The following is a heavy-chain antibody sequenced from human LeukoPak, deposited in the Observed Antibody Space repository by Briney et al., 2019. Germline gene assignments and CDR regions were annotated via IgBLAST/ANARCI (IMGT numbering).Heavy chain of an antibody. CDR3: ARDSPSLNIVVVPAGNYMDV. D-gene: IGHD2-2*01. V-gene: IGHV3-23*01. CDR2: ISGSGGST. J-gene: IGHJ6*03. Sequence: QTGGSLRLSCAASGFTFSSYAMSWVRQAPGKGLEWVSAISGSGGSTYYADSVKGRFTISRDNSKNTLYLQMNSLRAEDTAVYYCARDSPSLNIVVVPAGNYMDVWGKGTTVTVSS. CDR1: GFTFSSYA.